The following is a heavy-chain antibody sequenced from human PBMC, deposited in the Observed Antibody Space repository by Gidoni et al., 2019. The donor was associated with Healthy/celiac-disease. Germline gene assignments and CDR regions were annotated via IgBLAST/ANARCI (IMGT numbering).Heavy chain of an antibody. CDR3: ARTPGYSSSWYVDY. D-gene: IGHD6-13*01. CDR2: IYHSGST. CDR1: GYSISSGYY. J-gene: IGHJ4*02. Sequence: QVQLQASGPGLVKPSETLSLTCAVSGYSISSGYYWGWIRQPPGKGLEWIGSIYHSGSTYYNPSLKSRVTISVDTSKNQCSLKLSSVTAADTAVYYCARTPGYSSSWYVDYWGQGTLVTVSS. V-gene: IGHV4-38-2*01.